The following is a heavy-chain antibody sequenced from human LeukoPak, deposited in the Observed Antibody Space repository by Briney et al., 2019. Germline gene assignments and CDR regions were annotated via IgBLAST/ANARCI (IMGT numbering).Heavy chain of an antibody. J-gene: IGHJ4*02. Sequence: AASVKVSCKASGGTFSSYAISWVRQAPGQGPEWMGGIIPIFGTANYAQKFQGRVTITTDESTSTAYMELSSLRSEDTAVYYCARGGYCSGGSCYAVYWGQGTLVTVSS. CDR2: IIPIFGTA. V-gene: IGHV1-69*05. CDR1: GGTFSSYA. CDR3: ARGGYCSGGSCYAVY. D-gene: IGHD2-15*01.